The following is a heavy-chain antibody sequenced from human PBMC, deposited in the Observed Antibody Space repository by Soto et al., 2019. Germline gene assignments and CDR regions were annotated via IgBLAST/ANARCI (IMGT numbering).Heavy chain of an antibody. J-gene: IGHJ4*02. CDR2: IRSEANGGTT. D-gene: IGHD3-22*01. CDR3: TRYYYESSGYYVY. V-gene: IGHV3-49*04. CDR1: GFTFGSYA. Sequence: GGSLRLSCTGSGFTFGSYALRWVRHAPGKGLEWVGVIRSEANGGTTDYAASVKGRITISRDDSKSIAYMEINSLQTEDTAVYYCTRYYYESSGYYVYWGQGALVTVSS.